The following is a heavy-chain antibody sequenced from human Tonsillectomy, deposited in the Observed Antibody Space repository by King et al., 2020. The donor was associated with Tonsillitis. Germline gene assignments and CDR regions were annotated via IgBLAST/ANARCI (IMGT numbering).Heavy chain of an antibody. J-gene: IGHJ4*02. CDR3: ALSRGEQFFLR. CDR2: MIPIFGSA. Sequence: QLVQSGAEVKKPGSSVKVSCKASGGTFSSYAISWVRQAPGQGLDWVGGMIPIFGSANYAQKFQGRVTITADEYTSTAMELSSLRSDDTAVYYCALSRGEQFFLRWGQGTLVTVSS. V-gene: IGHV1-69*12. D-gene: IGHD1/OR15-1a*01. CDR1: GGTFSSYA.